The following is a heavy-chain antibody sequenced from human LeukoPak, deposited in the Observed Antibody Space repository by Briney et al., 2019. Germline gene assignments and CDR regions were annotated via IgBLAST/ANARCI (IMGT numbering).Heavy chain of an antibody. CDR3: ARGVYIAAAQYAY. Sequence: GSLRLSCAASGFTFSSYAMSWVRQAPGKGLEWIGYIYYSGTTNYNPSLKSRVTISVDTSKNQFSLKLSSVTAADTAVYYCARGVYIAAAQYAYWGQGTLVTVSS. J-gene: IGHJ4*02. V-gene: IGHV4-59*01. CDR1: GFTFSSYA. D-gene: IGHD6-13*01. CDR2: IYYSGTT.